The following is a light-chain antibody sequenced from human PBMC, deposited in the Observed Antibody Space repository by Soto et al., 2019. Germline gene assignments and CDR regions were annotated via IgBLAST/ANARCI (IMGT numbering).Light chain of an antibody. CDR1: SVHNTYI. CDR3: ATWYSNTHKV. V-gene: IGLV4-60*02. Sequence: QLVLTQSSSASASLGSSVKLTCILSSVHNTYIIAWHQQQPGKAPRFLMTLDRSGSYNRGSGVPDRFSGSSSGADRYLTISNLQFEDEGDYYCATWYSNTHKVFGGGTKVTVL. CDR2: LDRSGSY. J-gene: IGLJ3*02.